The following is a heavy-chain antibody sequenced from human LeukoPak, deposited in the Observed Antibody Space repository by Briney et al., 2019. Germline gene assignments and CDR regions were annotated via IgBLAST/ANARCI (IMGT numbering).Heavy chain of an antibody. CDR1: GGSFSGYY. Sequence: KASETLSLTCSVYGGSFSGYYWNWIRQPPGKGLEWIGEINHSGSTNYNPSLKSRVTISVDTSKNQFSLKLSSVTAADTAVYYCARGGVAGLDYWGQGTLVTVSS. D-gene: IGHD6-19*01. V-gene: IGHV4-34*01. CDR3: ARGGVAGLDY. CDR2: INHSGST. J-gene: IGHJ4*02.